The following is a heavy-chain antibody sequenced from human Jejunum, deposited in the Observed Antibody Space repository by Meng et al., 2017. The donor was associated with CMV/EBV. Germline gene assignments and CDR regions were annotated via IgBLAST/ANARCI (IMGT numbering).Heavy chain of an antibody. CDR2: IYSGGSS. CDR3: ARGGAAAGSES. V-gene: IGHV3-53*01. Sequence: GPQGGSGGGLLQPGGPLSLSCAASGFTVSTSYISWVRQAPGKGLEWVSVIYSGGSSYYADSVKGRFTISRDNFKNTLSLQMNSLRADDTAVYYCARGGAAAGSESWGQGTLVTVSS. CDR1: GFTVSTSY. J-gene: IGHJ4*02. D-gene: IGHD6-13*01.